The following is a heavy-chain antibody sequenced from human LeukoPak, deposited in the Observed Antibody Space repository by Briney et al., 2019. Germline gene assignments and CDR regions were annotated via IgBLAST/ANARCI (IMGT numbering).Heavy chain of an antibody. Sequence: GESLKISFQASGYTFTHQWIGWVRQKSGSGLEWMGIIYPRDSDTRYSPSFQGHVTISADTSINTAYLEWSRLEASDTGIYYCARHSDVIGAIWGQGTLVTVSS. CDR1: GYTFTHQW. J-gene: IGHJ4*02. D-gene: IGHD3-10*01. CDR3: ARHSDVIGAI. CDR2: IYPRDSDT. V-gene: IGHV5-51*01.